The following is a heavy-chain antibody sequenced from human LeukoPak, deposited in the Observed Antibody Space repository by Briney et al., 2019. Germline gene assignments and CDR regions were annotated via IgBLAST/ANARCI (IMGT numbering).Heavy chain of an antibody. D-gene: IGHD3-10*01. V-gene: IGHV4-31*03. CDR2: IYYSGST. CDR3: ARDPKAMVRGENYYYYGMDV. J-gene: IGHJ6*02. Sequence: SQTLSLTCTVSGGSISSGGYYWSWIRQHPGKGLEWIEYIYYSGSTYYNPSLKSRVTISVDTSKNQFSLKLSSVTAADTAVYYCARDPKAMVRGENYYYYGMDVWGQGTTVTVSS. CDR1: GGSISSGGYY.